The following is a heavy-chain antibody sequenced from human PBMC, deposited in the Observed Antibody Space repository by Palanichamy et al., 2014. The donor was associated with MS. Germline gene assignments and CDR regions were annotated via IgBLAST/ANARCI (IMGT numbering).Heavy chain of an antibody. Sequence: QVQLQESGPGLVKPSETLSLTCTVSGGSISSYYWSWIRQPPGKGLEWIGYIYYSGSTDYNPSLKSRVTISVDTSKNQFSLKLSSVTAADTAVYYCAREGTVRYFDYWGQGTLVTVSS. J-gene: IGHJ4*02. V-gene: IGHV4-59*01. CDR1: GGSISSYY. CDR3: AREGTVRYFDY. CDR2: IYYSGST. D-gene: IGHD2-8*02.